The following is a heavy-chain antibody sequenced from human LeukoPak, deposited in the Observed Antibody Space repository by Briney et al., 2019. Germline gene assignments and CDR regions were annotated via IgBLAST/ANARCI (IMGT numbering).Heavy chain of an antibody. CDR3: TTLRLRDI. V-gene: IGHV1-69-2*01. Sequence: GASVKVSCKASGYTFTDYYMHWVQQAPGKGLEWMGRVDPEDGVTIYAEKFQGRVTITADTSTDTAYMELSSLRSEDTAVYYCTTLRLRDIWGQGTMVTVSS. CDR2: VDPEDGVT. CDR1: GYTFTDYY. J-gene: IGHJ3*02.